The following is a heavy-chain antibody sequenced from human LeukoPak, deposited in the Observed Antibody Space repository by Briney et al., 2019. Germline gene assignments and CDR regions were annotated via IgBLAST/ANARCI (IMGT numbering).Heavy chain of an antibody. CDR1: GLTVSSSY. Sequence: GGSLRLSCAASGLTVSSSYMSWVRQAPGKGLEWVSFIYNDGTTYYAESVKGRFTISRDNSKNTMYLQMNSLRAEDTAVYYCAKDPIKYYYGSGSYYNPEGDYWGQGTLVTVSS. CDR3: AKDPIKYYYGSGSYYNPEGDY. J-gene: IGHJ4*02. D-gene: IGHD3-10*01. V-gene: IGHV3-66*01. CDR2: IYNDGTT.